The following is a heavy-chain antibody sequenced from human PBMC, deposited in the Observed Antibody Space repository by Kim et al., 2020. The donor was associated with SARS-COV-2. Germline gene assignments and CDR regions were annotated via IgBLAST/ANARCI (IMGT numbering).Heavy chain of an antibody. J-gene: IGHJ3*02. CDR1: GGSISSGSYY. CDR2: IYTSGST. Sequence: SETLSLTCTVSGGSISSGSYYWSWIRQPAGKGLEWIGRIYTSGSTNYNPSLKSRVTISVDTSKNQFSLKLSSVTAADTAVYYCARDAVVADGLSDAFDIWGQGTMVTVSS. CDR3: ARDAVVADGLSDAFDI. D-gene: IGHD2-15*01. V-gene: IGHV4-61*02.